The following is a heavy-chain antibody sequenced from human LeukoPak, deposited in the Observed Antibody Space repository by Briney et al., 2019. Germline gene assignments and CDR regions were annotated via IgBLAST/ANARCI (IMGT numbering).Heavy chain of an antibody. CDR2: TYWDDDK. CDR3: AHIEASDYVWGSYRPRRDY. V-gene: IGHV2-5*02. CDR1: GFSLSTTGVG. J-gene: IGHJ4*02. D-gene: IGHD3-16*02. Sequence: SGPTLVKPTQTLTLTCTFSGFSLSTTGVGVGWIRQPPGKALEWLALTYWDDDKRYSPYLKSRLTITKDTSKNQLVLTMTNTDPVDTDTYYCAHIEASDYVWGSYRPRRDYWGQGTLVTVSS.